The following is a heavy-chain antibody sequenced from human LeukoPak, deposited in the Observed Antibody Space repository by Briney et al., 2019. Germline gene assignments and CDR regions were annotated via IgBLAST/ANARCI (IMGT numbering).Heavy chain of an antibody. CDR3: TRDYDFWSGYYMDH. CDR1: GFTFNNAW. CDR2: IKSDGGTT. J-gene: IGHJ4*02. V-gene: IGHV3-15*01. Sequence: GGSLRLSCAASGFTFNNAWMSWVRQAPGKGLEWIGRIKSDGGTTDYAAPVKGRFTISRDDSKNTSSLQMNSLKAEDTAVYYCTRDYDFWSGYYMDHWGQGTLVTVSS. D-gene: IGHD3-3*01.